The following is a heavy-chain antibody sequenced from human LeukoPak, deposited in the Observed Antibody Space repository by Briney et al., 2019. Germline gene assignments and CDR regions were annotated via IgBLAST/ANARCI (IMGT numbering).Heavy chain of an antibody. D-gene: IGHD1-26*01. CDR1: GGSMSSHY. CDR3: ARRGSYSSWYYFDY. CDR2: IYYTGST. J-gene: IGHJ4*02. V-gene: IGHV4-59*11. Sequence: SETLSLTCTVSGGSMSSHYWTWLRQPPGKGLEWIAYIYYTGSTNYNPSLRSRVTISVDPSKNQFSLKLSSVTAADTAVYYCARRGSYSSWYYFDYWGQGTLVTVSS.